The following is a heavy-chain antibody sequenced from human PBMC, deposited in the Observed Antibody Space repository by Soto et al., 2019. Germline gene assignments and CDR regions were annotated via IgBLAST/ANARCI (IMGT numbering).Heavy chain of an antibody. Sequence: ASVKVSCKASGYTFSTHGITWVRQAPGQGLEWMGWISAYSGDTNYAQKFQGRVTMTTDTSTSTAYMELRSLRSDDTAVYYCAASSWYERWFDPWGQGTLVTSPQ. CDR1: GYTFSTHG. J-gene: IGHJ5*02. CDR3: AASSWYERWFDP. V-gene: IGHV1-18*01. D-gene: IGHD6-13*01. CDR2: ISAYSGDT.